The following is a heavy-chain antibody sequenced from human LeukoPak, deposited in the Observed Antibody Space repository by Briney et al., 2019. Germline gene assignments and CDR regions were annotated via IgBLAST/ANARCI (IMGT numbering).Heavy chain of an antibody. Sequence: SETLSLTCTVSGGSISSSSYYWGWIRQPPGKGLEWIGSIYYSGSTYYNPSLKSRVTISVDTSKNQFSLKLSSVTAADTAVYYCARLSVGGSYSAYYYYYYYMDVWGKGTTVTISS. J-gene: IGHJ6*03. CDR3: ARLSVGGSYSAYYYYYYYMDV. CDR2: IYYSGST. V-gene: IGHV4-39*07. CDR1: GGSISSSSYY. D-gene: IGHD1-26*01.